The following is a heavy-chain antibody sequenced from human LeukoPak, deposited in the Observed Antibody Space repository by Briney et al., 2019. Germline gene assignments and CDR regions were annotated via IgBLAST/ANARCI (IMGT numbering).Heavy chain of an antibody. J-gene: IGHJ1*01. Sequence: GGSLRLSCAASGFSFSNSWMHWVRQAPGKGLVWVSRIKSDGRTNYADSVKGRFTISRDNAKNTVSLQMNSLRAEDTGVYYCARAPSEIGGYYPEYFRHWGQGTLVIVSS. CDR3: ARAPSEIGGYYPEYFRH. CDR1: GFSFSNSW. V-gene: IGHV3-74*01. CDR2: IKSDGRT. D-gene: IGHD3-22*01.